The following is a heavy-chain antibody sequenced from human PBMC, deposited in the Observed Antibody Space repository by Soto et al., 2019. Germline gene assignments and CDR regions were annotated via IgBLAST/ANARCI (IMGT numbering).Heavy chain of an antibody. V-gene: IGHV3-33*01. D-gene: IGHD6-13*01. CDR2: IWYDGSNK. Sequence: GGSLRLSCAASGFTFISYGMHWVLQAPGKGLEWVAVIWYDGSNKYYADSVKGRFTISRDNSKNTLYLQMNSLRAEDTAVYYCARDLIAAAGSGLNWFDPWGQGPLVTVSS. CDR1: GFTFISYG. CDR3: ARDLIAAAGSGLNWFDP. J-gene: IGHJ5*02.